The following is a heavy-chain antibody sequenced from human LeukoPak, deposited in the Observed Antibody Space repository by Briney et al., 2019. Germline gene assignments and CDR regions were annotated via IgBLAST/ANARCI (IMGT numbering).Heavy chain of an antibody. CDR3: ARDAYHSGDLDQ. CDR1: GFTFSSYW. V-gene: IGHV3-30*02. CDR2: IRFDGTNR. D-gene: IGHD7-27*01. J-gene: IGHJ4*02. Sequence: GGSLRLSCAASGFTFSSYWMSWVRQAPGKGLEWVSFIRFDGTNRHYVDSVKGRFTISRDNANNMLYLQMNSLNFEDTAVYYCARDAYHSGDLDQWGEGTLVIVPS.